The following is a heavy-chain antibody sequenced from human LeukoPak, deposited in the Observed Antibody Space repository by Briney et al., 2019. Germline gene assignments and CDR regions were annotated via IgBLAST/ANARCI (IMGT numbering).Heavy chain of an antibody. CDR1: RFTFSSYS. D-gene: IGHD3-22*01. V-gene: IGHV3-48*02. CDR3: ATQSLSSGYSGFDI. J-gene: IGHJ3*02. Sequence: PGGSLRLSCAASRFTFSSYSMNWVRQAPGKGLEWVSYISSSSTKYYADSVKGRFTISRDNAKNSLYLEMNSLRDEDTAVYYCATQSLSSGYSGFDIWGQGTMVTVSS. CDR2: ISSSSTK.